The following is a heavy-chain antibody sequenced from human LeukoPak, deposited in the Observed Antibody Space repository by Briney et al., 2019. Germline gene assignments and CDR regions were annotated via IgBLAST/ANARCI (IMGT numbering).Heavy chain of an antibody. Sequence: GESLKISCKGSGYSFTSYWIGWVRQMPGKGLEWMGIFYPGDSDTRYSPSFQDQVTISADKSISTAYLQWSSLKASDTAMYYCARQQKYDSSGYPGAFDIWGQGTMVTVSS. CDR1: GYSFTSYW. CDR2: FYPGDSDT. J-gene: IGHJ3*02. D-gene: IGHD3-22*01. V-gene: IGHV5-51*01. CDR3: ARQQKYDSSGYPGAFDI.